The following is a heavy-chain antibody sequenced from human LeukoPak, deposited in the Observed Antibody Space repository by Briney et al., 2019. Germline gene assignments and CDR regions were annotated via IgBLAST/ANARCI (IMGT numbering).Heavy chain of an antibody. V-gene: IGHV3-7*01. CDR3: VVVITLFDY. CDR1: GFTFSSYW. J-gene: IGHJ4*02. CDR2: IKQDGSEK. D-gene: IGHD3-22*01. Sequence: GGSLRLSCAASGFTFSSYWMSWVRQAPGKGLEWVANIKQDGSEKYYVDSVKGRFTISRDNAKNSLYLQMNSLRAEDTVVYYCVVVITLFDYWRRATLVTVSS.